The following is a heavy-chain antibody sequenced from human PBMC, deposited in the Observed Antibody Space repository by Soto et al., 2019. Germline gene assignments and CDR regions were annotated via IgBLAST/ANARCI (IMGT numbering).Heavy chain of an antibody. CDR3: LNDLDD. V-gene: IGHV3-15*01. Sequence: GGSLRLSCAASGFTFNNAWMSWVRQAPGKGLEWVGRIKSKTDGETTDYAAPVKGRFTISRDDSKNTLYLQMNSLKTEDTAVYYCLNDLDDWGQGTPVTVSS. CDR2: IKSKTDGETT. J-gene: IGHJ4*02. CDR1: GFTFNNAW.